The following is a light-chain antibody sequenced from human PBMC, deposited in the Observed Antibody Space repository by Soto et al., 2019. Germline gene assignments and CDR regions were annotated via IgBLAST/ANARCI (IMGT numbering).Light chain of an antibody. CDR3: QQYNNCPHS. J-gene: IGKJ2*01. Sequence: EIVMTQSPATLSVSPGESATLSCRASQGVTYNLAWYQQKPGQAPRLLIYGASTRATGIPARFSGSGSGTEFTLTISSLQSEDFAVYHCQQYNNCPHSCGRGTKLEIK. CDR2: GAS. CDR1: QGVTYN. V-gene: IGKV3-15*01.